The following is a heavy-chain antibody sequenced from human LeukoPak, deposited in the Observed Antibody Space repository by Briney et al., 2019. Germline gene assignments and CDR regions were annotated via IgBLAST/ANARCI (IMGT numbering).Heavy chain of an antibody. CDR1: GYTFTSYD. J-gene: IGHJ4*02. D-gene: IGHD2-15*01. Sequence: GASVKVSCKASGYTFTSYDINWVRQATGQGLEWMGWMNPNSGNTGYAQKFQGRVTMTRNTSISTAYMELSSLRSEDTAVYYCARGSRYCSGGSCLYYFDYWGQGTLVTVSS. CDR3: ARGSRYCSGGSCLYYFDY. CDR2: MNPNSGNT. V-gene: IGHV1-8*02.